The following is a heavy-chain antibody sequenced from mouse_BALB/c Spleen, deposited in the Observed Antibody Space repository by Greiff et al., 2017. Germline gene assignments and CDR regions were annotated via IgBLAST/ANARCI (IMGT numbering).Heavy chain of an antibody. CDR3: ASYGYDGDY. CDR1: GYTFTSYW. Sequence: VQLQQSGAELAKPGASVKMSCKASGYTFTSYWMHWVKQRPGQGLEWIGYINPSTGYTEYNQKFKDKATLTADKSSSTAYMQLSSLTSEDSAVYYCASYGYDGDYWGQGTSLTVSS. J-gene: IGHJ2*03. D-gene: IGHD2-2*01. CDR2: INPSTGYT. V-gene: IGHV1-7*01.